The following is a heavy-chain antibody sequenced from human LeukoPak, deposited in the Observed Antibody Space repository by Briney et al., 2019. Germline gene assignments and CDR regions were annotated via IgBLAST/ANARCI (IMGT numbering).Heavy chain of an antibody. CDR2: ISGSGGST. D-gene: IGHD5-12*01. V-gene: IGHV3-23*01. Sequence: GGSLRLFCAASGFTFSSYGMHWVRQAPGKGLEWVSAISGSGGSTYYADSVKGRFTISRDNSKNTLYLQMNSLRAEDTAVYYCAKDRSVANYWGQGTLVTVSS. J-gene: IGHJ4*02. CDR3: AKDRSVANY. CDR1: GFTFSSYG.